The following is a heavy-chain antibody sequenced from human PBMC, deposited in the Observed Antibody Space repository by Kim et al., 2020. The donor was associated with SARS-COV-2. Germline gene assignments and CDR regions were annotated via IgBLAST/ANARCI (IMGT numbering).Heavy chain of an antibody. V-gene: IGHV3-30*02. Sequence: ADSVKGRFTISRDNSKNTLYLQMNSLRAEDTAVYYCAKGYSSGWWYAFDIWGQGTMVTVSS. D-gene: IGHD6-19*01. CDR3: AKGYSSGWWYAFDI. J-gene: IGHJ3*02.